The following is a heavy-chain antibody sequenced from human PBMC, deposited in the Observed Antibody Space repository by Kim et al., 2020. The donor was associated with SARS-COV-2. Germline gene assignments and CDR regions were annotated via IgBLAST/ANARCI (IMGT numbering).Heavy chain of an antibody. CDR3: AKGSPWGWYFDL. D-gene: IGHD1-26*01. Sequence: GGSLRLSCAASGFTFSSYGMHWVRQAPGKGLEWVAVISYDGSNKYYADSVKGRFTISRDNSKNTLYLQMNSLRAEDTAVYYCAKGSPWGWYFDLWGRGTLVTVSS. CDR1: GFTFSSYG. V-gene: IGHV3-30*18. CDR2: ISYDGSNK. J-gene: IGHJ2*01.